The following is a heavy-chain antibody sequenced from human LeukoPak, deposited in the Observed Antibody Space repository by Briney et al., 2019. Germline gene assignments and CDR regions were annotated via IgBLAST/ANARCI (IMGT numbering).Heavy chain of an antibody. V-gene: IGHV5-51*01. CDR2: IYPADSDT. CDR1: GGSFTKFW. CDR3: ARLPHCGSDCYPNWFDS. J-gene: IGHJ5*01. D-gene: IGHD2-21*02. Sequence: KGGESLKISCEGSGGSFTKFWIGWVRQMPGKGLELMGIIYPADSDTRYSPSFQGQVTISADKSISTAYLQWSSLKTSDTAMYYCARLPHCGSDCYPNWFDSWGQGTLVTVSS.